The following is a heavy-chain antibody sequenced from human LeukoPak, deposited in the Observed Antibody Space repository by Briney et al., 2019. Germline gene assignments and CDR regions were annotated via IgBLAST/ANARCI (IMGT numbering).Heavy chain of an antibody. CDR3: ARRYCSSTSCYLDY. CDR2: IYYTGST. D-gene: IGHD2-2*01. J-gene: IGHJ4*02. V-gene: IGHV4-61*05. Sequence: SETLSLTCTVSGGSISSSSYYWGWIRQPPEKGLEWIGYIYYTGSTNYNPSLKSRVTISVDTSKNQFSLKLSSVTAADTAVYYCARRYCSSTSCYLDYWGQGTLVTVSS. CDR1: GGSISSSSYY.